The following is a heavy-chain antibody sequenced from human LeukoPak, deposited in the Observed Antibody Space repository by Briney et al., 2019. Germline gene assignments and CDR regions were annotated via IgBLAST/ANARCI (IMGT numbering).Heavy chain of an antibody. CDR1: GFTFGDYA. V-gene: IGHV3-49*03. J-gene: IGHJ6*03. Sequence: GGSLRLSCTASGFTFGDYAMSWLRQAPGKGLERVGFIRSKAYGGTTEYAASVKGRFTISRDDSKSIAYLQMNSLKTEDTAVYYCTRGHATFYNYHYMDVWGKGTTVTVSS. CDR2: IRSKAYGGTT. CDR3: TRGHATFYNYHYMDV.